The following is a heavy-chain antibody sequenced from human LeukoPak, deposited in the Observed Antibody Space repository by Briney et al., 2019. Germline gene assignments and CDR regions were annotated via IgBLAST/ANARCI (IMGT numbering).Heavy chain of an antibody. CDR1: GGSFSGYY. J-gene: IGHJ4*02. Sequence: SETLSLTCAVYGGSFSGYYWSWIRQPPGKGLEWNGEINHSGSTNYNPSLKSRVTISVDTSKNQFSLKLSSVTAADTAVYYCARNDMVRGVTKYDYWGQGTLVTVSS. CDR3: ARNDMVRGVTKYDY. V-gene: IGHV4-34*01. D-gene: IGHD3-10*01. CDR2: INHSGST.